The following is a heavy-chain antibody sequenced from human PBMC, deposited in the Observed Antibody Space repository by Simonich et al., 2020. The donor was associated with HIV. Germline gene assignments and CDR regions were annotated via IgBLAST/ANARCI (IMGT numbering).Heavy chain of an antibody. CDR1: GFTFSSYS. Sequence: EVQLVESGGGLVKPGGSLRLSCAASGFTFSSYSMNWVRQAPGKGLEWVSSISSSNSYIYYADSLKGRFTISRDNAKNSLYLQMNSLRAEDTAVYYCARDGRKGSSTSCSDYWGQGTLVTVSS. CDR3: ARDGRKGSSTSCSDY. D-gene: IGHD2-2*01. J-gene: IGHJ4*02. V-gene: IGHV3-21*01. CDR2: ISSSNSYI.